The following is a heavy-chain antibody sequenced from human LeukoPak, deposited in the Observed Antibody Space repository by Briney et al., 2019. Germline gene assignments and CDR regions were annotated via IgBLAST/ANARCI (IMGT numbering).Heavy chain of an antibody. CDR2: IYYSGST. J-gene: IGHJ4*02. V-gene: IGHV4-61*01. CDR1: GGSVSNSYY. D-gene: IGHD5-18*01. Sequence: KPSETLSLTCTVSGGSVSNSYYWNWIRQPPGKGLEWIGYIYYSGSTKYNPSLKSRVTISVDTSKNQFSLKLSSVTAADTAVYYCARSQRGYSYGEEYWGQGTLVTVFS. CDR3: ARSQRGYSYGEEY.